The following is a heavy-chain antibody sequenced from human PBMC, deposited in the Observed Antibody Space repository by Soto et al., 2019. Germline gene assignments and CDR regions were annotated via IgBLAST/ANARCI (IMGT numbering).Heavy chain of an antibody. Sequence: HGESLKISCKGSGYSFTSYWISWVRQMPGKGLEWMGRIDPSDSYTNYSPSFQGHVTISADKSISTAYLQWSSLKASDTAMYYCARLIGITIFGVVRNYYYGMDVWGQGTTVTVSS. CDR2: IDPSDSYT. V-gene: IGHV5-10-1*01. D-gene: IGHD3-3*01. CDR1: GYSFTSYW. J-gene: IGHJ6*02. CDR3: ARLIGITIFGVVRNYYYGMDV.